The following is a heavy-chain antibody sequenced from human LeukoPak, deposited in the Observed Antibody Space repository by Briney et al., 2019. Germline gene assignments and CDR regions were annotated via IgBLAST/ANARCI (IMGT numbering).Heavy chain of an antibody. D-gene: IGHD3-22*01. CDR1: GGSISSGDYY. V-gene: IGHV4-30-4*01. Sequence: PSETLSLTCTVSGGSISSGDYYWSWIRQPPGKGLEWIGYNYYSGSTYYNPSLKSRVTISVDTSKNQFSLKLSSVTAADTAVYYCARDHYDSSGYRYFDYWGQETLVTVSS. J-gene: IGHJ4*02. CDR3: ARDHYDSSGYRYFDY. CDR2: NYYSGST.